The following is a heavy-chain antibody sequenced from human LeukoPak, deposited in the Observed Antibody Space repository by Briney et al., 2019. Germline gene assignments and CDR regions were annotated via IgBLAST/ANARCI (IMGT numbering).Heavy chain of an antibody. CDR2: ISGSGGNT. CDR3: ANPRGNYGAYAFDI. J-gene: IGHJ3*02. D-gene: IGHD4-17*01. V-gene: IGHV3-23*01. CDR1: GLTLSNYA. Sequence: GGSLRLSCAASGLTLSNYAMNWVRQAPGKGLEWVSAISGSGGNTYYADSVKGRFTISRDNSKNTLYLQMNSLRAEDTAVYYCANPRGNYGAYAFDIWGQGTMVTVSS.